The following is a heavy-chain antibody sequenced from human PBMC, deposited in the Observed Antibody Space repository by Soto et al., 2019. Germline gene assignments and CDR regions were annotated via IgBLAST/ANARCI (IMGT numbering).Heavy chain of an antibody. Sequence: WETLSLTCTVYGASMNSYHWSWIRQPAGKGLEWIGHIHSSGSTNYNPSLKSRVTMSVDTSKNQFSLRLMSLTAADTAVYYCARDQGVAAAGITWFDPWGQGSLVTVSS. D-gene: IGHD6-13*01. CDR3: ARDQGVAAAGITWFDP. CDR2: IHSSGST. CDR1: GASMNSYH. J-gene: IGHJ5*02. V-gene: IGHV4-4*07.